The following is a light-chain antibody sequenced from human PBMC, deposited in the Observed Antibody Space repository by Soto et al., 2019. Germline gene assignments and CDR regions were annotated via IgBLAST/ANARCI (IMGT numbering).Light chain of an antibody. CDR2: AAS. Sequence: DIQMTQSPSSLSVSVGDRVTITCRASQSISSYLNWYQQKPGKAPKLLVYAASSLQSGVPSRFSGSGSGTDFTLTISSLQPEDFATYYGQQSYSNPYTFGQGTKLEIK. J-gene: IGKJ2*01. CDR3: QQSYSNPYT. CDR1: QSISSY. V-gene: IGKV1-39*01.